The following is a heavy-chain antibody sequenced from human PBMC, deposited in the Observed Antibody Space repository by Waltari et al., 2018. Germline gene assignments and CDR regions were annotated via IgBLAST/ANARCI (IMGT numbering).Heavy chain of an antibody. CDR3: ARHSRDGYNLYY. D-gene: IGHD5-12*01. J-gene: IGHJ4*02. CDR2: IYPGDSDT. Sequence: EVQLVQPGAEVNKRGESLKLCGTGSGYSFTSYWIVRVPQMPGKGLEWMGIIYPGDSDTRYSPSFQGQVTISADKSISTAYLQWSSLKASDTAMYYCARHSRDGYNLYYWGQGTLVTVSS. CDR1: GYSFTSYW. V-gene: IGHV5-51*01.